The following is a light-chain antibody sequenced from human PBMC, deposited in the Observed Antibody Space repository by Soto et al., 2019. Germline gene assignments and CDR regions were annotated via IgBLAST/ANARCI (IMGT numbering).Light chain of an antibody. Sequence: EIVLTQSPGTLSLSPGERATLSCRASQSVSSSYIAWYQQKPGQAPRLLIYGASSRAIGIPDRFSGSGSGTDFTLTITRREPEECAVYYWQQYGSSLVPFGQGTKLEIK. CDR3: QQYGSSLVP. CDR1: QSVSSSY. J-gene: IGKJ2*01. V-gene: IGKV3-20*01. CDR2: GAS.